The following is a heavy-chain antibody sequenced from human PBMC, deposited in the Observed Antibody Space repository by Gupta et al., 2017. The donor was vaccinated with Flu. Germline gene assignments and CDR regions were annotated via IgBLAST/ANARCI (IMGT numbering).Heavy chain of an antibody. V-gene: IGHV3-15*01. J-gene: IGHJ3*01. D-gene: IGHD2-2*01. Sequence: VRQAPGKGVEVVGRSKSKANGGTTDYAATGKGRFTIPRDDSKKTVYRKMNSLKTEDTGVYAWITGLCDTTSCHWDDAFGVGGQGTMVTVSS. CDR2: SKSKANGGTT. CDR3: ITGLCDTTSCHWDDAFGV.